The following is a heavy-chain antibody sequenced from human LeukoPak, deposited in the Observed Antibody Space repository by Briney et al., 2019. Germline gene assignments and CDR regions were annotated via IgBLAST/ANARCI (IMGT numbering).Heavy chain of an antibody. Sequence: SVKVSCKTSGGTFSSYAISWVRQAPGQGLEWMGRIIPIFGIANYAQKFQGRVTITADKSTSTAYMELSSLRSEDTAVYYCASTVEMATAYYFDYWGQGTLVTVSS. V-gene: IGHV1-69*04. D-gene: IGHD5-24*01. CDR3: ASTVEMATAYYFDY. CDR2: IIPIFGIA. J-gene: IGHJ4*02. CDR1: GGTFSSYA.